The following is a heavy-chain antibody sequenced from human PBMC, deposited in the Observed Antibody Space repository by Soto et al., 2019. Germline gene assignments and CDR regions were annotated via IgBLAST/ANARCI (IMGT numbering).Heavy chain of an antibody. Sequence: ASLKVSCKASGYTFTSYGISWVRQAPGQGLEWMGWISAYNGNTNYAQKLQGRVTMTTDTSTSTAYMELRSLRSDDTAVYYCAREKGRFLEWLLSYYYSGMDVWGQGTTVTVSS. CDR1: GYTFTSYG. V-gene: IGHV1-18*01. CDR2: ISAYNGNT. CDR3: AREKGRFLEWLLSYYYSGMDV. J-gene: IGHJ6*02. D-gene: IGHD3-3*01.